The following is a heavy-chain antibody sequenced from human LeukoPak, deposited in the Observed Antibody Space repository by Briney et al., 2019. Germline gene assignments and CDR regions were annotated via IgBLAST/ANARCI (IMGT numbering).Heavy chain of an antibody. V-gene: IGHV4-34*01. CDR2: INHSGST. D-gene: IGHD3-16*02. CDR3: ARGCYDYVWGSYRTMNAFDI. CDR1: GGSFSGYY. J-gene: IGHJ3*02. Sequence: SETLFLTCAVYGGSFSGYYWSWIRQPPGKGLEWIGEINHSGSTNYNPSLKSRVTISVDTSKNQFSLKLSSVTAADTAVYYCARGCYDYVWGSYRTMNAFDIWGQGIMVTVSS.